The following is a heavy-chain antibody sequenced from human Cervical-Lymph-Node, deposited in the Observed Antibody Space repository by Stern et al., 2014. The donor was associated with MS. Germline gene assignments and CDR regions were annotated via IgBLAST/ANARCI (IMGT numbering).Heavy chain of an antibody. CDR2: TYYRSTWFN. V-gene: IGHV6-1*01. CDR3: VRDGEMGLDAFDV. D-gene: IGHD5-24*01. CDR1: GDSVSSKGAA. J-gene: IGHJ3*01. Sequence: QVQLQQSGPGLVKPSQTLSLTCAISGDSVSSKGAAWNWIRQSPSRGLEGLGRTYYRSTWFNDYALSLKSRIPINPDTSKNQFSLQLSSVTPEDTAVYYCVRDGEMGLDAFDVWGQGTMVTVSS.